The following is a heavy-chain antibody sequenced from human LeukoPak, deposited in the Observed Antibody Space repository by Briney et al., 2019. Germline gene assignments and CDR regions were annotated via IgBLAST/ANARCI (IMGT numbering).Heavy chain of an antibody. J-gene: IGHJ6*03. CDR2: MNPNSGNT. V-gene: IGHV1-8*01. Sequence: GASVKVSCKASGYTFTSYDINWVRQATGQGLEWMGWMNPNSGNTGYAQKFQGRVTMTRNTSISTAYMELSSLRSEDTAVYYCARRQQLVRPYYYYYHMDVWGKGSTVTVSS. D-gene: IGHD6-13*01. CDR1: GYTFTSYD. CDR3: ARRQQLVRPYYYYYHMDV.